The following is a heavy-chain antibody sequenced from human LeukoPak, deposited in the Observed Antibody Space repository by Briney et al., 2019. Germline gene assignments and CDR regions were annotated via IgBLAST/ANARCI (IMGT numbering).Heavy chain of an antibody. CDR2: ISGSGGST. CDR3: AKDHITMIVVVITHSDY. CDR1: GFTFSSYA. Sequence: GASLRLSCAASGFTFSSYAMSWVRQAPGKGLEWVSAISGSGGSTYYADSVKGRFTISRDNSKNTLYLQMNSLRAEDTAVYYCAKDHITMIVVVITHSDYWGQGTLVTVSS. J-gene: IGHJ4*02. D-gene: IGHD3-22*01. V-gene: IGHV3-23*01.